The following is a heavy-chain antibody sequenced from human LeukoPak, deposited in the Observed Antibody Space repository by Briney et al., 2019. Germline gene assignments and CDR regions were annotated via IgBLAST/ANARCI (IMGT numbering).Heavy chain of an antibody. V-gene: IGHV4-59*01. D-gene: IGHD1-26*01. CDR2: IYYSGGT. CDR3: ASAIVGAKGEFDY. J-gene: IGHJ4*02. CDR1: GGSISSYY. Sequence: KSSETLSLTCTVSGGSISSYYWSWIRQPPGKGLEWIGYIYYSGGTNYNPSLKSRVTISVDTSKNQFSLKLSSVTAADTAVYYCASAIVGAKGEFDYWGQGTLVTVSS.